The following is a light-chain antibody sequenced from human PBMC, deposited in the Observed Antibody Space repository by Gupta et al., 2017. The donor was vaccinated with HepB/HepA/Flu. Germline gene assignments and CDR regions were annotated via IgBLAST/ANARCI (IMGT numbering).Light chain of an antibody. CDR3: AAWDDSLNGMV. V-gene: IGLV1-44*01. Sequence: QSVLNQTPSASGTPGQRVTISCSGSNSNIGRNAVNWYQQFPGTAPKLLVYSNNRRPSGVSDRFSGSKSGTSASRAISGLQSDHEAEYYCAAWDDSLNGMVFGGGTKLTVL. J-gene: IGLJ2*01. CDR1: NSNIGRNA. CDR2: SNN.